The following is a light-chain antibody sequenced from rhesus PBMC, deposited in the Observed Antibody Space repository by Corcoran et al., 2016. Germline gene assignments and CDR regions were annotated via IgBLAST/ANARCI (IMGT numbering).Light chain of an antibody. CDR3: QQYNSAPPT. CDR2: QAS. V-gene: IGKV1-16*01. J-gene: IGKJ1*01. Sequence: DIQMTQSPSSLSASVGDKVTITCQASQSISSWLAWYQQKPGNAPKPLIYQASSLETGVHSRFSGSGSGTDFTLPISSLQREDFATYYCQQYNSAPPTFGQGTKVEIK. CDR1: QSISSW.